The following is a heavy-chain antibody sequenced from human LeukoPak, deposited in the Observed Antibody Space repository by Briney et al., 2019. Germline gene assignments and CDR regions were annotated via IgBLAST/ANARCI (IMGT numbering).Heavy chain of an antibody. J-gene: IGHJ4*02. CDR2: ISEDGINK. V-gene: IGHV3-30*18. CDR1: GFTSSNYG. CDR3: AKDRETTASGTFDY. Sequence: GGSLILSCAASGFTSSNYGMHCVRQAPGKGLEWVAGISEDGINKYYADSVKARFTISRDNSNNTLFLQMNNLRADDTAVYYCAKDRETTASGTFDYWGQGALVTVSS. D-gene: IGHD6-13*01.